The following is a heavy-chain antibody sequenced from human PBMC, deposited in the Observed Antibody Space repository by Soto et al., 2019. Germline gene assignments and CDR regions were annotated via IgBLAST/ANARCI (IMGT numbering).Heavy chain of an antibody. J-gene: IGHJ4*02. CDR3: AKSYYYDSSGYYPFDY. Sequence: EVQLLESGGGLVQPGGSLRLSCAASGFTFSSYAMSWVRQAPGKGLEWVSAISGSGGSTYYADSVKGRFTISRDNSKNTLYLQMNSLRAEDTAVYYCAKSYYYDSSGYYPFDYWGQGTLVTVSS. CDR1: GFTFSSYA. V-gene: IGHV3-23*01. CDR2: ISGSGGST. D-gene: IGHD3-22*01.